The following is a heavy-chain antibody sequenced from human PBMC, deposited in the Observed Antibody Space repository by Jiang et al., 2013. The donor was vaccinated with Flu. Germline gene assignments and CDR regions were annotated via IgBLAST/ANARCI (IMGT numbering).Heavy chain of an antibody. CDR1: GYTFTSYA. V-gene: IGHV7-4-1*02. Sequence: KVSCKASGYTFTSYAMNWVRQAPGQGLEWMGWINTNTGNPTYAQGFTGRFVFSLDTSVSTAYLQISSLKAEDTAVYYCARDRDTAMVFGGYYFDYWGQGTLVTVSS. CDR2: INTNTGNP. CDR3: ARDRDTAMVFGGYYFDY. J-gene: IGHJ4*02. D-gene: IGHD5-18*01.